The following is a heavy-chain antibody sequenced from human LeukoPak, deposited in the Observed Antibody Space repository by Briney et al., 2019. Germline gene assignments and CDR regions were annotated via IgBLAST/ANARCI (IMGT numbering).Heavy chain of an antibody. V-gene: IGHV3-7*03. Sequence: GGSLRLSCAASGFTFSSYWMSWVRQAPGKGLDWVANIKQDGSEKYYVDSVKGRFTISRDNAKNSLYLQMNSLRAEDTAVYYCARNGGVYQLLLYYYYGMDVWGKGTTVTVSS. CDR2: IKQDGSEK. CDR3: ARNGGVYQLLLYYYYGMDV. J-gene: IGHJ6*04. CDR1: GFTFSSYW. D-gene: IGHD2-2*01.